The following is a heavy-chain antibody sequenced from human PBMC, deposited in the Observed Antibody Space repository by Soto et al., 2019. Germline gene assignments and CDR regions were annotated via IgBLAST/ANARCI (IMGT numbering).Heavy chain of an antibody. Sequence: QVQLVQSGTELRKPGSSVKVSCKVSRGTFSSNAIRWLRQAPGQGLEWIGVIVPVLGSTTYSEKFQGRLTITADKSTSTAYMELSRLRSDDTAVYYCARVRRRWLLTGYDYYGMDVWGQGTTVIVSS. CDR1: RGTFSSNA. CDR2: IVPVLGST. CDR3: ARVRRRWLLTGYDYYGMDV. V-gene: IGHV1-69*06. J-gene: IGHJ6*02. D-gene: IGHD3-9*01.